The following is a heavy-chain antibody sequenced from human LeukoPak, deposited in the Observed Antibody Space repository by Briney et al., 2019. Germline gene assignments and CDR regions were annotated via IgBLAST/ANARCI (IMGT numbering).Heavy chain of an antibody. D-gene: IGHD3-22*01. J-gene: IGHJ4*02. CDR2: IKQDGSER. V-gene: IGHV3-7*01. Sequence: GGSLRLSCEASGFSMSVYWMSWVRQAPGKGLEWVGNIKQDGSERDYVDSVKGRFTISRDNAKKSLYLQMNSLRAEDTAVYYCARDWGAYYHFFDYWGQGTLVTVSS. CDR3: ARDWGAYYHFFDY. CDR1: GFSMSVYW.